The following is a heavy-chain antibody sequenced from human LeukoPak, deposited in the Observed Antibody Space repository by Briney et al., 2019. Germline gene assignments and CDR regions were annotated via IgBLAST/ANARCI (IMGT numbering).Heavy chain of an antibody. J-gene: IGHJ4*01. CDR3: AKASGQTMIGDFDY. V-gene: IGHV3-23*01. CDR2: ISGSDGRT. Sequence: GGSLRLSCVISGFTFSSYAMSWVRQAPGKGLEWVSAISGSDGRTFYADSVKGRFTISRDNFKNTLFLQMNSLRAEDTALYYCAKASGQTMIGDFDYWGHGTLVTVSS. D-gene: IGHD3-22*01. CDR1: GFTFSSYA.